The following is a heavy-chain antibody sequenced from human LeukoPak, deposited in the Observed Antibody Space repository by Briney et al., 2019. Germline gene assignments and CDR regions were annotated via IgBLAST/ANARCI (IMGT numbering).Heavy chain of an antibody. Sequence: GGSLRLSCAASGFTFNNHGMHWVRQAPGKGLEWVTFIRNDGSNKYYADSVKGRFTISRDNSKNMVYLQMNSLSAEDTAVYYCAKGPNYDILTGWRKTYNGFDVWGQGTMVTVSS. CDR1: GFTFNNHG. CDR2: IRNDGSNK. CDR3: AKGPNYDILTGWRKTYNGFDV. D-gene: IGHD3-9*01. J-gene: IGHJ3*01. V-gene: IGHV3-30*02.